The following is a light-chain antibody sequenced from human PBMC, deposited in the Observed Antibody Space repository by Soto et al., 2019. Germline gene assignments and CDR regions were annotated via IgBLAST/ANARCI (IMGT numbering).Light chain of an antibody. Sequence: EIVLTQSPGTLSLSPGERATLSCRASQSSSSYLAWYQQKPGQAPRLLIFGASSRATGIPDRFSGSGSATDFTLTISRLEPEDCVVYYCQQYGTSPPTFGQGTKLEIK. V-gene: IGKV3-20*01. CDR3: QQYGTSPPT. CDR2: GAS. J-gene: IGKJ2*01. CDR1: QSSSSY.